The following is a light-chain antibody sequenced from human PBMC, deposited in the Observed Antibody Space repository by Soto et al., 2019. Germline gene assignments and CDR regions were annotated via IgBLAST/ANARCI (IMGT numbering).Light chain of an antibody. V-gene: IGLV2-23*03. CDR2: EGS. CDR1: SSDVGSYNL. CDR3: CSYAGNSNV. Sequence: QSALTQPASVSGSPGQSITISCTGTSSDVGSYNLVSWYQQHPGKAPKLMIYEGSKRPSGVSSRFSGSKSGNTAYLTISGLQAEDEADYYCCSYAGNSNVFGTGTTLTVL. J-gene: IGLJ1*01.